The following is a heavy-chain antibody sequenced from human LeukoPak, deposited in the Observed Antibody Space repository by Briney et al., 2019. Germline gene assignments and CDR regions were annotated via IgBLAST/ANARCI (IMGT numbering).Heavy chain of an antibody. J-gene: IGHJ6*03. CDR2: IYYSGST. CDR1: GGSITSHY. V-gene: IGHV4-59*08. Sequence: SETLSLTCTVSGGSITSHYWSWIRHPLGKGLEWIGYIYYSGSTNYNPSLKSRVTISVDTSKNQFSLKLSSVTAADTAVYYCARHYGDPYYYYMDVWGKGTTVTVSS. CDR3: ARHYGDPYYYYMDV. D-gene: IGHD4-17*01.